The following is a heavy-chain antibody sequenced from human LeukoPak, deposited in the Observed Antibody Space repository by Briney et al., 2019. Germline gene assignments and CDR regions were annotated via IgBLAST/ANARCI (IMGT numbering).Heavy chain of an antibody. CDR1: GFTFSTYA. D-gene: IGHD4-17*01. CDR2: ISASGGTT. V-gene: IGHV3-23*01. J-gene: IGHJ4*02. CDR3: AKARTVTTLLDY. Sequence: GGSLRLSCAASGFTFSTYAMSWVRQAPGKGLEWVAAISASGGTTNYADSVKGRCTFSRDNSKNTLYLEMNSLRAEDTAIYYCAKARTVTTLLDYWGQGTLVNVSS.